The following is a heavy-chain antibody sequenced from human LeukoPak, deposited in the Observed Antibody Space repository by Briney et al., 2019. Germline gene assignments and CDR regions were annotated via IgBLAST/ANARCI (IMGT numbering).Heavy chain of an antibody. V-gene: IGHV3-23*01. D-gene: IGHD3-10*01. CDR3: AKDVGVILFDY. Sequence: GGSLRLSCAASGFTFSHYAMGWVRQAPGKGLERVSTISGSGGDTHYADSVKGRFAISRDNSKNTLYLQMNSLRAEDTAVYYCAKDVGVILFDYWGQGTLVTVSS. CDR1: GFTFSHYA. CDR2: ISGSGGDT. J-gene: IGHJ4*02.